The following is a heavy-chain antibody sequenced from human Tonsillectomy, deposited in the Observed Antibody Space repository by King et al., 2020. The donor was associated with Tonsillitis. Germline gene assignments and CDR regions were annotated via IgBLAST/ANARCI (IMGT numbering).Heavy chain of an antibody. V-gene: IGHV3-7*03. CDR2: IKEDGSDK. Sequence: VQLVESGGGLVQPGGSLRLSCAASGFVFSSSWMTWVRQAPGKGLEWVANIKEDGSDKYYVDSVKGRFTISRDNAKNSLYLHMNSLRAEDTAVYYCARHSESRLAPFDYWGQGTLVTVSS. D-gene: IGHD6-19*01. CDR1: GFVFSSSW. J-gene: IGHJ4*02. CDR3: ARHSESRLAPFDY.